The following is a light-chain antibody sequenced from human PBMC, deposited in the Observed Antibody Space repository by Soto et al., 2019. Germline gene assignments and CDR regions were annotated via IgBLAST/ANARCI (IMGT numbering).Light chain of an antibody. CDR2: DVS. Sequence: QSALTQPASVSGSPGQSITISCTGTSSDIGNYASVSWYQQHPGKAPKLMIYDVSHRPSGVSDRFSGSKSGNTASLTISGLQAEDEADYHCGSYTSSATQVFGTGTKVTVL. V-gene: IGLV2-14*03. CDR3: GSYTSSATQV. CDR1: SSDIGNYAS. J-gene: IGLJ1*01.